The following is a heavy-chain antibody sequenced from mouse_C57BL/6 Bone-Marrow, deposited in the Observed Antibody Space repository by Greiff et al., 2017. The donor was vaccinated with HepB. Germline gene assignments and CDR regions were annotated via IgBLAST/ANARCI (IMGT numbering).Heavy chain of an antibody. V-gene: IGHV1-59*01. J-gene: IGHJ2*01. Sequence: QVQLQQPGAELVRPGTSVKLSCKASGYTFTSYWMHWVKQRPGQGLEWIGVIDPSDSYTNYNQKFKGKATLTVDTSSSTAYMQLSSLTSEDSAVYDCANYYDGYPYFEYGGQGSTLTVSS. CDR2: IDPSDSYT. CDR3: ANYYDGYPYFEY. CDR1: GYTFTSYW. D-gene: IGHD2-3*01.